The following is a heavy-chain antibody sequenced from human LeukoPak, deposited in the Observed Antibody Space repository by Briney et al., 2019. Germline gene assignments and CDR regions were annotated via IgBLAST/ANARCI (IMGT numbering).Heavy chain of an antibody. J-gene: IGHJ5*02. CDR3: ARDSQGDR. CDR2: INPSGGST. CDR1: GYSFTSYY. V-gene: IGHV1-46*01. Sequence: GESLKISCKASGYSFTSYYMHWVRQAPGQGLEWMGIINPSGGSTTYAQKFQGRVTMTRDTSTSTVYMELSSLRSEDTAVYYCARDSQGDRWGQGTLVSVPS.